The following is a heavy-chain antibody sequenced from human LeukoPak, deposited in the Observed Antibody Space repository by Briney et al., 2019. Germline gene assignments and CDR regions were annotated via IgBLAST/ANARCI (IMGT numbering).Heavy chain of an antibody. J-gene: IGHJ4*02. CDR2: IYHSGST. V-gene: IGHV4-4*02. Sequence: SETLSLTCAVSGGSISSSNWWSWVRQPPGKGLEWIGEIYHSGSTNYNPSLKSRVTISVDKSKNQFSLKLSSVTAADTAVYYRARAWGAAAGLGFDYWGQGTLVTVSS. CDR3: ARAWGAAAGLGFDY. CDR1: GGSISSSNW. D-gene: IGHD6-13*01.